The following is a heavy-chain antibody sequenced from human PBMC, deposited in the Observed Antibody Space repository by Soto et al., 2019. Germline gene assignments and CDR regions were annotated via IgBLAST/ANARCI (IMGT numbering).Heavy chain of an antibody. CDR2: ISPYTDDP. D-gene: IGHD1-20*01. CDR1: GNTFTNFG. J-gene: IGHJ5*02. CDR3: ARVITGAEAWAHP. Sequence: QGQLVQSGVEVKKPGASVKVSCSASGNTFTNFGVTWVRQAPGQGLEWMGWISPYTDDPSYAQQFRGRVTMTIDTSTSTASSDLRSLTSDDTAVYYCARVITGAEAWAHPWGQGTLVTVSS. V-gene: IGHV1-18*01.